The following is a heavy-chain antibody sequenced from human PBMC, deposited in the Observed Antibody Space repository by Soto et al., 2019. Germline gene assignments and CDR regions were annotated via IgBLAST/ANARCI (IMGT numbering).Heavy chain of an antibody. J-gene: IGHJ4*02. CDR2: VNPDTGVA. CDR1: GYTFTDYF. D-gene: IGHD3-16*01. V-gene: IGHV1-2*02. CDR3: ARDPIRGGVAYFFDF. Sequence: ASVKVSCKASGYTFTDYFVHWVRLAPGQGLEWMGWVNPDTGVATFPQKFQGRVTVTRDASINTDYMELTHLTSEDTGIYYCARDPIRGGVAYFFDFWGRGTQVTVSS.